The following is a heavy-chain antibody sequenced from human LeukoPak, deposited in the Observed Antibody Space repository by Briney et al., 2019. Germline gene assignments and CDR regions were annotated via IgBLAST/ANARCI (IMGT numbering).Heavy chain of an antibody. CDR3: ARAWGDGHYFDY. CDR2: IKEDGSEK. Sequence: GGSLRLSCAASGFTFSSYEMNWVRQAPGKGLEWVANIKEDGSEKYYVDSVKGRFTISRDNAQNSLYLQMTSLRDEDTAVYYCARAWGDGHYFDYWGQGTLVTVSS. D-gene: IGHD2-21*02. J-gene: IGHJ4*02. CDR1: GFTFSSYE. V-gene: IGHV3-7*01.